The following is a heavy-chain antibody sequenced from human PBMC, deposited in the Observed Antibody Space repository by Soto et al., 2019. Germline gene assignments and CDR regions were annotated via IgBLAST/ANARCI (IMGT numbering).Heavy chain of an antibody. V-gene: IGHV4-31*03. J-gene: IGHJ6*02. CDR3: ARLNGYCISTNCHGYYGMDV. D-gene: IGHD2-2*01. Sequence: LSLTCTVSGGSISSGGYYWSWIRQHPGKGLVWIGYIYYSGSTYYNPSLKSRVTISVDTSKNQFSLKLSSVTAADTAVYYCARLNGYCISTNCHGYYGMDVWGQGTTVTVSS. CDR1: GGSISSGGYY. CDR2: IYYSGST.